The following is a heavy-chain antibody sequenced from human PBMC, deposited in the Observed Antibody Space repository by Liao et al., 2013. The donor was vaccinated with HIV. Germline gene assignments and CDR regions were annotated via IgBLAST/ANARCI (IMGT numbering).Heavy chain of an antibody. CDR1: GGSISSSSYY. D-gene: IGHD7-27*01. V-gene: IGHV4-39*07. Sequence: QLQESGPGLVKPSETLSLTCTVSGGSISSSSYYWGWIRQSPGKGLEWIGSVYFSGATYYNPSLRSRVTVSVDAFKNQFSLNLSSVTAADTAVYFCARGSPTLSTGDFDYWGQGSLVTVSS. J-gene: IGHJ4*02. CDR2: VYFSGAT. CDR3: ARGSPTLSTGDFDY.